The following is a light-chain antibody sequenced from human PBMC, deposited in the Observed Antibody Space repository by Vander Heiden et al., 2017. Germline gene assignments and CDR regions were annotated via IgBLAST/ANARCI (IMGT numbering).Light chain of an antibody. J-gene: IGKJ4*01. CDR2: GAS. CDR1: HGISRH. Sequence: DIQMTQSPSSLSASVGDRVTITCRASHGISRHLAWYQLKPETAPKSLIYGASTLQSGVPSRFSGSGSGTDFTLTISSLQPEDFATYYCQQYNSYRLTFGGGTKVEIK. V-gene: IGKV1D-16*01. CDR3: QQYNSYRLT.